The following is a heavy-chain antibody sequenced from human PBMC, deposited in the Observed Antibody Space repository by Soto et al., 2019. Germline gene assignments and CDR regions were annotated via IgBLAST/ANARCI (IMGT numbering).Heavy chain of an antibody. V-gene: IGHV1-69*13. D-gene: IGHD3-9*01. J-gene: IGHJ4*02. CDR3: ARDLSGDNDY. Sequence: GASVKVSCKASGGTLNSYAISWVRQAPGQGLEWMGGIIPIFGTANYAQKFQGRVTITADESTSTAYMELSSLRSEDTAVYYYARDLSGDNDYWGQGTLVTVSS. CDR1: GGTLNSYA. CDR2: IIPIFGTA.